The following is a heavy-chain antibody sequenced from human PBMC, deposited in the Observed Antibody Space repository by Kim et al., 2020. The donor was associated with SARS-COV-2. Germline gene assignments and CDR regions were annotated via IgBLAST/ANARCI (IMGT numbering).Heavy chain of an antibody. Sequence: ASVKVSCKVSGYTLTELSMHWVRQAPGKGLEWMGGFDPEDGETIYAQKFQGRVTMTEDTSTDTAYMELSSLRSEDTAVYYCATGRVVTQINYYYYGMDVWGQGTTVTVSS. J-gene: IGHJ6*02. D-gene: IGHD3-3*01. CDR2: FDPEDGET. V-gene: IGHV1-24*01. CDR3: ATGRVVTQINYYYYGMDV. CDR1: GYTLTELS.